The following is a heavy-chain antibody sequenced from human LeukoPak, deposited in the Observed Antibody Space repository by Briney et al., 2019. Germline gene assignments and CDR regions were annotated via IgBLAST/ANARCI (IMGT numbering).Heavy chain of an antibody. CDR2: INQDGSEK. CDR3: AEGTTG. CDR1: GFTFTNHW. V-gene: IGHV3-7*01. D-gene: IGHD1-1*01. Sequence: GGSLRLSCAASGFTFTNHWMSWVRQAPGKGLEWVANINQDGSEKFYVDSVKGRFTISRDNAKNSLYLQMNSLRAEDTAVYYCAEGTTGWGQGTLVSVSS. J-gene: IGHJ4*02.